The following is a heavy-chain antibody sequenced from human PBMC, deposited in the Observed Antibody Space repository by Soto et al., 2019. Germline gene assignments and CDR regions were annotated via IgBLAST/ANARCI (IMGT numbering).Heavy chain of an antibody. CDR3: ARGYGDYGGDAFDI. D-gene: IGHD4-17*01. CDR1: GGTFSSYT. V-gene: IGHV1-46*03. Sequence: ASVKVSCKASGGTFSSYTISWVRQAPGQGLEWMGIINPSGGSTSYAQKFQGRVTMTRDTSTSTVYMELSSLRSEDTAVYYCARGYGDYGGDAFDIWGQGTMVTVSS. J-gene: IGHJ3*02. CDR2: INPSGGST.